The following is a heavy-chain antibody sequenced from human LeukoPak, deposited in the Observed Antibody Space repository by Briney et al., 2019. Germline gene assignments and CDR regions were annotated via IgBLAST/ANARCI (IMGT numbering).Heavy chain of an antibody. CDR3: VRAVSVSSYYFDC. CDR2: ISTDSSTI. Sequence: PGGSLRLSCAASGFTFSSSTMNWVRQAPGKGLEWVSYISTDSSTIYYADSVKGRFTISRDNAKNSLYLQLNSLRAEDTAVYYCVRAVSVSSYYFDCWGQGTLVTVSS. J-gene: IGHJ4*02. D-gene: IGHD5/OR15-5a*01. CDR1: GFTFSSST. V-gene: IGHV3-48*04.